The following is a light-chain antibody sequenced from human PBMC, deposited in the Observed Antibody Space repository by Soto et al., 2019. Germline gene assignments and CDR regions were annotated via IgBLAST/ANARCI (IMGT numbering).Light chain of an antibody. CDR3: QQSYRTPST. J-gene: IGKJ2*01. CDR1: QSISSY. CDR2: AAS. V-gene: IGKV1-39*01. Sequence: DIQMTQSPSSLSASVGDRVTITCRASQSISSYLNWYQQKPGKAPKLLIHAASSLQSWVPSRFSGSGSGTDFTLTISSLQPEDFVAYYCQQSYRTPSTFGQGTKLAIK.